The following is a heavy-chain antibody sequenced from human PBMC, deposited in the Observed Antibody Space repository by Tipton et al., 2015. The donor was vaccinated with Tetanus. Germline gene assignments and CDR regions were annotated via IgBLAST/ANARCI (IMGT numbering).Heavy chain of an antibody. CDR1: GGSISSGTFY. D-gene: IGHD2-21*02. CDR3: ARTADNWFDP. Sequence: TLSLTCTVSGGSISSGTFYWDWIRQTPGKGLEWIGNIYSYNGNTFQNPSLQSRVTISLDKSKNQFSLKLRSVTAADTAVYYCARTADNWFDPWSQGTLVTVSS. V-gene: IGHV4-39*01. CDR2: IYSYNGNT. J-gene: IGHJ5*02.